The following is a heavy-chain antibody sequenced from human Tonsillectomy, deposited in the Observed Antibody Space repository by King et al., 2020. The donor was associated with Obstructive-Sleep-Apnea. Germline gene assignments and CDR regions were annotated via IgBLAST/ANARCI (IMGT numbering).Heavy chain of an antibody. V-gene: IGHV5-51*01. CDR1: GYSFSFYW. Sequence: QLVQSGAEVKKPGESLKISCKGSGYSFSFYWIGWVRQMPGKGLEWMGIVYPGDSDTRYNPSFQGQVTISVDKSINTAYLQWSSLKASDTAMYYCARVDVGETVTTTSWFDPWGQGTLVTVSS. CDR2: VYPGDSDT. CDR3: ARVDVGETVTTTSWFDP. J-gene: IGHJ5*02. D-gene: IGHD4-17*01.